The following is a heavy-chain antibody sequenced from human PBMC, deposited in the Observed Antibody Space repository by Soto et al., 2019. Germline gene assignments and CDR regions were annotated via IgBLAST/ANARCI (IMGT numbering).Heavy chain of an antibody. CDR3: ARGRYGGNGWRY. D-gene: IGHD4-17*01. J-gene: IGHJ4*02. V-gene: IGHV4-34*01. Sequence: PSETLSLTCAVYGGSFSGYYWSWIRQPPGKGLEWIGEINHSGSTNYNPSLKSRVTISVDTSKNQFSLKLSSVTAADTAVYYCARGRYGGNGWRYWGQGTLVTVSS. CDR1: GGSFSGYY. CDR2: INHSGST.